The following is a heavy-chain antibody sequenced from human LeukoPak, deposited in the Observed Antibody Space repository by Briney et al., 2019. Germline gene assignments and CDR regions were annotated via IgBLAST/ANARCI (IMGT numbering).Heavy chain of an antibody. J-gene: IGHJ4*02. Sequence: SVKVSCKASGGTFSSYAISWVRQAPGQGLEWMGRIIPILGIANYAQKFQGRVTITADKSTSTAYMELSSLRSEDTAVYYCATGDPDIVATIGYFDYWGQGTLVTVSS. CDR3: ATGDPDIVATIGYFDY. V-gene: IGHV1-69*04. CDR1: GGTFSSYA. D-gene: IGHD5-12*01. CDR2: IIPILGIA.